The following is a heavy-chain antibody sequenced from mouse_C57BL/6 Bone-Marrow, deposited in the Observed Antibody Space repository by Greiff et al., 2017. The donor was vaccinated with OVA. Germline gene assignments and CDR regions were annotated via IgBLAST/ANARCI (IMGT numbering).Heavy chain of an antibody. CDR1: GYTFTDYY. V-gene: IGHV1-19*01. D-gene: IGHD2-1*01. CDR3: ARSGGNLLWHFDY. J-gene: IGHJ2*01. CDR2: INPYNGGT. Sequence: EVQLQQSGPVLVKPGASVKMSCKASGYTFTDYYMNWVKQSHGKSLEWIGVINPYNGGTSYNQKFKGKATLTVDKSSSTAYMELNSLTSEDSAVYYCARSGGNLLWHFDYWGQGTTLTVSS.